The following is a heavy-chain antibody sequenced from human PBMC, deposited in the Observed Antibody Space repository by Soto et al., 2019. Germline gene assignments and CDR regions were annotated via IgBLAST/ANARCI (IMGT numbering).Heavy chain of an antibody. Sequence: GGSLRLSCAASGFTFSSYAMSWVRQAPGKGLEWVSAISGSGGSTYYADSVKGRFTISRDNSKNTLYLQMNSLRAEDTAVYYCAKDRSIFGVVNNWFDPWGQGTLVTVSS. CDR1: GFTFSSYA. CDR3: AKDRSIFGVVNNWFDP. D-gene: IGHD3-3*01. J-gene: IGHJ5*02. CDR2: ISGSGGST. V-gene: IGHV3-23*01.